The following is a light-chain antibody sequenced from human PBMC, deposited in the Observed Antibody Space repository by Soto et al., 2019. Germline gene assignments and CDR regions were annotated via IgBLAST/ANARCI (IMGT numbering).Light chain of an antibody. V-gene: IGLV2-14*03. CDR2: DVT. Sequence: QSALTQPASVSGSPEQSITISCTGTSSDIGGYNYVSWYQHHPGEAPKLMIFDVTNRPSGVSNRFSGSKSGNTASLTISGLQAEDEADYYCSSYTDSNTLEFGRGTKVTVL. J-gene: IGLJ6*01. CDR1: SSDIGGYNY. CDR3: SSYTDSNTLE.